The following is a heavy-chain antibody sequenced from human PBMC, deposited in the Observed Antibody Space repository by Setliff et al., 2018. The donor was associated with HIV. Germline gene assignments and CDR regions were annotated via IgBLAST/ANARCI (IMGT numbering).Heavy chain of an antibody. Sequence: GESLKISCKTSGYVFTSDWIGWVRQTTGKGLEWVGTIYPGNFDTRYSPSFQGQVTISADQSTSTTYLHLSSLKASDTAMYYCTRHSGSSPIAYFGMDVWGQGTTVTVSS. CDR3: TRHSGSSPIAYFGMDV. CDR2: IYPGNFDT. V-gene: IGHV5-51*01. D-gene: IGHD3-10*01. J-gene: IGHJ6*02. CDR1: GYVFTSDW.